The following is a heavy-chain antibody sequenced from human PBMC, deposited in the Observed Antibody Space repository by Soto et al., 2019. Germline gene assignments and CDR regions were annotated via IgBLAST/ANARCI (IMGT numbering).Heavy chain of an antibody. Sequence: QITLKESGPTLVKPTQTLTLTCTFSGFSLSSTRMAVGWIRQPPGKALEWLALIYWDDDKSYSPFLKSRLTITKDTSKNQVVLTMSNMDPVDTARYYCAHIVVAGLGYYFHYWGQETLVTVSS. V-gene: IGHV2-5*02. CDR3: AHIVVAGLGYYFHY. CDR1: GFSLSSTRMA. J-gene: IGHJ4*02. CDR2: IYWDDDK. D-gene: IGHD6-19*01.